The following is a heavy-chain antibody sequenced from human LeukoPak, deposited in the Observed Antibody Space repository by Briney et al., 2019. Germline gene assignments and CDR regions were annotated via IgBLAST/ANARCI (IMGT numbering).Heavy chain of an antibody. Sequence: SETLSLTCTVSGGSISSYYWSWIRQPAGKGLEWIGRIYTSGGTNYNPSLNSRVTMSVDTSKNQFSLKLSSVTAADTAAYYCARSSPRWFGESPPKITFDYWGQGTLVTVSS. CDR3: ARSSPRWFGESPPKITFDY. CDR2: IYTSGGT. D-gene: IGHD3-10*01. J-gene: IGHJ4*02. V-gene: IGHV4-4*07. CDR1: GGSISSYY.